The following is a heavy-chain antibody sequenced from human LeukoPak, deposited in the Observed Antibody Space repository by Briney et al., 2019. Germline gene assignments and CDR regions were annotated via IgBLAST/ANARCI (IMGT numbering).Heavy chain of an antibody. J-gene: IGHJ4*02. Sequence: ASVTVSCKASGGTFSSYAISWVRHAPGQGREWMGAIIPIFGTANYAQKLQGRVTITADQSTSTAYMELSSLRSEDTAVYYCAKGLDLSRFDYWGQGTLVTVSS. CDR1: GGTFSSYA. D-gene: IGHD3/OR15-3a*01. CDR2: IIPIFGTA. V-gene: IGHV1-69*13. CDR3: AKGLDLSRFDY.